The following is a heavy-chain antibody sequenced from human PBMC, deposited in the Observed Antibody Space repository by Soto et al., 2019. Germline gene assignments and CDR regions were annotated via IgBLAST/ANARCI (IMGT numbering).Heavy chain of an antibody. CDR2: IWYDGSNK. CDR1: GFIFSSYG. D-gene: IGHD3-22*01. J-gene: IGHJ4*02. CDR3: ARGHYYYDTSGSLDY. Sequence: GGSLRLSCAASGFIFSSYGMHWVRQAPGKGLEWVALIWYDGSNKYYADSVKGRFTISRDNSKNTLYLQMNSLRAEDTTVYYCARGHYYYDTSGSLDYWGQGNLVTVSS. V-gene: IGHV3-33*01.